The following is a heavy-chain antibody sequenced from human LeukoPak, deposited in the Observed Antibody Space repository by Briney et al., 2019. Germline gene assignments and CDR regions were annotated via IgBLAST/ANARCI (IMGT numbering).Heavy chain of an antibody. D-gene: IGHD1-26*01. CDR1: GGSICSYY. Sequence: SETLSLTCTVSGGSICSYYWSWIRQPAGKGLEWIGRIYTSGSTNYNPSLKSRVTMSVDTSKNQFSLKLSSVTAADTAVYYCARDRGVRGGSYGTWFDPWGQGTLVTVSS. J-gene: IGHJ5*02. V-gene: IGHV4-4*07. CDR2: IYTSGST. CDR3: ARDRGVRGGSYGTWFDP.